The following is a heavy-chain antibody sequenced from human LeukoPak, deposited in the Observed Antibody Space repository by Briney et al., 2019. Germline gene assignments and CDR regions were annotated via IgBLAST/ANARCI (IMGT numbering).Heavy chain of an antibody. CDR1: GFTFSSYS. CDR2: ISSSSSYI. Sequence: GGSLRLSCAASGFTFSSYSMNWVRQAPGKGLEWVSSISSSSSYIYYADSVKGRFTISRDNAKNSLYLQMNSLRAEDTAVYYCARDLEGGYTFDYWGQGTLVTVSS. J-gene: IGHJ4*02. V-gene: IGHV3-21*01. D-gene: IGHD5-12*01. CDR3: ARDLEGGYTFDY.